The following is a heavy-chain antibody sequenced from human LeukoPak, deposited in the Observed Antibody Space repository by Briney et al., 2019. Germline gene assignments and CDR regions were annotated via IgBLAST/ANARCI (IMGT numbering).Heavy chain of an antibody. CDR1: GGSISSSSYY. CDR3: ARGVAAAGLYFDY. J-gene: IGHJ4*02. D-gene: IGHD6-13*01. Sequence: SETLSLTCTVSGGSISSSSYYWGWIRQPPGKGLEWIGSIYYSGSTYYNPSLKSRVTISVDTSKNQFSLKLSSVTAADTAVYYCARGVAAAGLYFDYWAREPWSPSPQ. V-gene: IGHV4-39*01. CDR2: IYYSGST.